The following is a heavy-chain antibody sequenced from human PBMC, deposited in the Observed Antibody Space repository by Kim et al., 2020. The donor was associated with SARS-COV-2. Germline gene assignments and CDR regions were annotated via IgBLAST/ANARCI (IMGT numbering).Heavy chain of an antibody. CDR3: ATDQRISGKWELPVCY. V-gene: IGHV1-24*01. CDR2: FDPEDGET. D-gene: IGHD1-26*01. Sequence: ASVKVSCKVSGYTLTELSMHWVRQAPGKGLEWMGGFDPEDGETIYAQKFQGRVTMTEDTSTDTAYMGLSSLRSEDTAVYYCATDQRISGKWELPVCYWGQGTLVTVSA. J-gene: IGHJ4*02. CDR1: GYTLTELS.